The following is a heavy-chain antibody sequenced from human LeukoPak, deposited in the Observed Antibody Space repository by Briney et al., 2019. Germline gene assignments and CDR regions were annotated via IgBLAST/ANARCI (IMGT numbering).Heavy chain of an antibody. CDR2: INPSGGST. V-gene: IGHV1-46*01. Sequence: ASVKLSCKASGYTFTSYYMHWVRQAPGQGLEWMGIINPSGGSTSYAQKFQGRVTMTRDTSTSTVYMELSSLRSEDTAVYYCARGSARTMIVVAPIDYWGQGTLVTVSS. D-gene: IGHD3-22*01. CDR3: ARGSARTMIVVAPIDY. CDR1: GYTFTSYY. J-gene: IGHJ4*02.